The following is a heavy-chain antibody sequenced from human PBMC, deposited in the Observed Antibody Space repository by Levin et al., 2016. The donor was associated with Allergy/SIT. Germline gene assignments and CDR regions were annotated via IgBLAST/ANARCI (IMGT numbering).Heavy chain of an antibody. CDR3: ARATDERGYYYGSGTFGEY. V-gene: IGHV4-34*01. D-gene: IGHD3-10*01. Sequence: SETLSLTCAVYGGSFSGYYWSWIRQPPGKGLEWIGEINHSGSTNYNPSLKSRVTISVDTSKNQFSLKLSSVTAADTAVYYCARATDERGYYYGSGTFGEYWGQGTLVTVSS. CDR2: INHSGST. J-gene: IGHJ4*02. CDR1: GGSFSGYY.